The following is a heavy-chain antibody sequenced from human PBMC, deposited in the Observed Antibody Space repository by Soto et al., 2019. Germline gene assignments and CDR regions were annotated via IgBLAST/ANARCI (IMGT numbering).Heavy chain of an antibody. CDR2: ISSSGGSI. D-gene: IGHD5-12*01. J-gene: IGHJ4*02. CDR3: ARLYSANDHFDY. CDR1: GFTFSDYY. Sequence: QVQLVESGGGLVKPGGSLRLSCAASGFTFSDYYMSWIRQAPGEGLEWLSYISSSGGSINYADSVKGRFTISRDNAKNSLYLQMNSLRAEDTAVYYCARLYSANDHFDYWGQGTLVTVSS. V-gene: IGHV3-11*01.